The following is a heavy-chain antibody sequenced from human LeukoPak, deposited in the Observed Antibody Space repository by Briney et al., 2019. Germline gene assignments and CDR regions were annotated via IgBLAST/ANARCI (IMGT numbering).Heavy chain of an antibody. J-gene: IGHJ3*02. Sequence: EAAVKVSCKASGYTFNGYYMHWVRQAPGRGLEWMGWINPNSGGTNYAQKFQGRVTMTRDTSISTAYMELSRLRSDDTAVYYCARGRGGSYPLFDIWGQGTMVTVSS. CDR1: GYTFNGYY. D-gene: IGHD1-26*01. V-gene: IGHV1-2*02. CDR2: INPNSGGT. CDR3: ARGRGGSYPLFDI.